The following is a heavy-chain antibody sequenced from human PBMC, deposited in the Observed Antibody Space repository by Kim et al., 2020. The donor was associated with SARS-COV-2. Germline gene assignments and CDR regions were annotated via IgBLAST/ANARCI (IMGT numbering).Heavy chain of an antibody. CDR1: GYTFTSYG. D-gene: IGHD1-1*01. J-gene: IGHJ6*03. CDR2: ISAYNGNT. V-gene: IGHV1-18*01. Sequence: ASVKVSCKASGYTFTSYGISWVRQAPGQGLEWMGWISAYNGNTNYAQKLQGRVTMTTDTSTSTAYMELRSLRSDDTAVYYCASQDSNWNEDPYYYYYYMDVWGKGTTVTVSS. CDR3: ASQDSNWNEDPYYYYYYMDV.